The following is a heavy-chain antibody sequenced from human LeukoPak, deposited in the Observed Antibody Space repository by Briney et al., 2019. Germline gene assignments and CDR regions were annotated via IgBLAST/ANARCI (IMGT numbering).Heavy chain of an antibody. CDR3: ARDQDIVVVPAANWFDP. CDR1: GGSFSGYY. D-gene: IGHD2-2*01. CDR2: INHSGST. Sequence: PSETLSLTCAVYGGSFSGYYWSWIRQPPGKGLEWIGEINHSGSTNYNPSLKSRVTISVDTSKNQFSLKLSSVTAADTAVYYCARDQDIVVVPAANWFDPWGQGTLVTVSS. V-gene: IGHV4-34*01. J-gene: IGHJ5*02.